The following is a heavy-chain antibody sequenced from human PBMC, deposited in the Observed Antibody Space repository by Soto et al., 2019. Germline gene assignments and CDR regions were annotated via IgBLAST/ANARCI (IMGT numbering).Heavy chain of an antibody. J-gene: IGHJ2*01. CDR2: ISSSSSYI. D-gene: IGHD4-17*01. CDR1: GFTFSSYS. Sequence: EVQLVESGGGLVKPGGSLRLSCAASGFTFSSYSMNWVRQAPGKGLEWVSSISSSSSYIYYADSVKGRFTISRDNAKNSLYLQMNSLRADDTAVYYCARDHYGGLYLYFDLWGRGTLVTVSS. V-gene: IGHV3-21*01. CDR3: ARDHYGGLYLYFDL.